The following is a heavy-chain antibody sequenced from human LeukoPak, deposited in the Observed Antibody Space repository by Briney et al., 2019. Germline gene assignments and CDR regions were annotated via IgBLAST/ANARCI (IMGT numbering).Heavy chain of an antibody. D-gene: IGHD3-22*01. CDR3: ARGLGDSSGYYEDY. V-gene: IGHV4-34*01. CDR2: INHSGST. CDR1: GGSFSGYY. J-gene: IGHJ4*02. Sequence: KASETLSLTCAVYGGSFSGYYWSWIRQPPGKGLGWIGEINHSGSTNYNPSLKSRVTISVDTSKNQFSLKLSSVTAADTAVYYCARGLGDSSGYYEDYWGQGTLVTVSS.